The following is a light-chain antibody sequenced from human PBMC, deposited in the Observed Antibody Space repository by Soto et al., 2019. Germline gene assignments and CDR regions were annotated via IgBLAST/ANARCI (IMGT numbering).Light chain of an antibody. CDR3: QKYNSAPWT. Sequence: DTQMTQSPSSLSASVGDRVTITCRASQGISNYLAWYQQKPGKVPKLLIYAASTLRSGVPSRFSGSGSGTDFTLTISSLQPEDVATYYCQKYNSAPWTFGQGTPVEIK. CDR2: AAS. CDR1: QGISNY. J-gene: IGKJ1*01. V-gene: IGKV1-27*01.